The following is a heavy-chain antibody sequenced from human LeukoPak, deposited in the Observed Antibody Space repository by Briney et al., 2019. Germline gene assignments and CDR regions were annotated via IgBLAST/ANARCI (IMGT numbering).Heavy chain of an antibody. CDR2: ISGGAGST. V-gene: IGHV3-23*01. Sequence: GGSLRLFCAASAITFSTYAMSWVRQAPGKGLECVSVISGGAGSTYYADSVKGRFTISRDNSKNTLYLQMNSLRAEDTAVYYCAKDYYDSSGFVDYWGQGTLVTVTS. CDR1: AITFSTYA. J-gene: IGHJ4*02. D-gene: IGHD3-22*01. CDR3: AKDYYDSSGFVDY.